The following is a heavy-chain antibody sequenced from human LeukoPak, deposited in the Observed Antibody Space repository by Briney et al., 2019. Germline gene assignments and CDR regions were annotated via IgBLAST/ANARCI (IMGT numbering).Heavy chain of an antibody. CDR1: GGSVSSGSYY. V-gene: IGHV4-61*01. J-gene: IGHJ6*02. D-gene: IGHD6-13*01. CDR2: IYYSGST. CDR3: ASRSAASSWYPSYYYYYGMDV. Sequence: SETLSLTCTVSGGSVSSGSYYWSWIRQPPGKGLEWIGYIYYSGSTNYNPSLKSRVTISVDTSKNQFSLKLSSVAAADTAVYYCASRSAASSWYPSYYYYYGMDVWGQGTTVTVSS.